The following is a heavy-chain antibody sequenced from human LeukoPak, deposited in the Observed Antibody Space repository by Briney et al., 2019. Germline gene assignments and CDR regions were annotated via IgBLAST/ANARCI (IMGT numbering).Heavy chain of an antibody. Sequence: PSETLSLTCTVSGGSISSYYWNWIRLLPGKGLEWIGYIYSSGSTIYNPSLKSRVTISIDTSRNQFSLRLSSVTAADTAVYYCARDHCSGGSCYPGWFDPWGQGTLVTVSS. CDR1: GGSISSYY. J-gene: IGHJ5*02. D-gene: IGHD2-15*01. CDR3: ARDHCSGGSCYPGWFDP. CDR2: IYSSGST. V-gene: IGHV4-59*01.